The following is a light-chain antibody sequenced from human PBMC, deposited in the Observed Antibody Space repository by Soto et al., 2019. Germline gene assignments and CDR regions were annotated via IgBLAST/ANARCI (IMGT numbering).Light chain of an antibody. CDR2: GAF. CDR1: QSVDRNF. CDR3: QQHGGLPLFT. Sequence: EIVLTQSPGTLSLSPGERATLSCRASQSVDRNFLAWHQHKPGQAPRLLIYGAFNRATGIPDRFSGSGSGTDFTLTISRLEPEDSAVYYCQQHGGLPLFTFGPGTKVDIK. J-gene: IGKJ3*01. V-gene: IGKV3-20*01.